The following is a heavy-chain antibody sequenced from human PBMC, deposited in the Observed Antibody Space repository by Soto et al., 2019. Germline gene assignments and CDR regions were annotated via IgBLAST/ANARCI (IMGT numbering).Heavy chain of an antibody. V-gene: IGHV3-74*03. CDR2: INPDGGTT. J-gene: IGHJ4*02. D-gene: IGHD1-26*01. CDR1: GFTFSSYW. Sequence: PGGSLRLSCTASGFTFSSYWMNWVRQAPGKGLDWVSLINPDGGTTTYAESVKGRFTIFRDNAKNTVYLQMTSLRVEDTAVYYCARDLRGSPDYWGQGTLVNVS. CDR3: ARDLRGSPDY.